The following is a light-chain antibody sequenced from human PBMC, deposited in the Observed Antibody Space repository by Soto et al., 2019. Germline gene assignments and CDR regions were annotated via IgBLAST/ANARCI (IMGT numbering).Light chain of an antibody. CDR3: QQRTNWPLT. CDR1: QSVSSY. CDR2: DAS. V-gene: IGKV3-11*01. Sequence: IVLTQSPATLSLSPGERATLSCRASQSVSSYLVWYQQKPDQAPRLLIYDASNRATGIPARFSGSGSGTDFTLTISSLEPEDFAVYYCQQRTNWPLTFGGGTKVEIK. J-gene: IGKJ4*01.